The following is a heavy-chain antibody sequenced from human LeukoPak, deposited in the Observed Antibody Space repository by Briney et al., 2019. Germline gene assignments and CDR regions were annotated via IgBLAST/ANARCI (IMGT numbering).Heavy chain of an antibody. Sequence: GGSLRLSCAASGFTFSSYSMNWVRQAPGKGLEWVSSISSSSSYIYYADSVKGRFTISRDNSKNTLYLQMNGLRAEDTAVYYCARGPSGYHNTGGQGTLVTVSS. J-gene: IGHJ4*02. CDR3: ARGPSGYHNT. V-gene: IGHV3-21*01. CDR1: GFTFSSYS. CDR2: ISSSSSYI. D-gene: IGHD5-12*01.